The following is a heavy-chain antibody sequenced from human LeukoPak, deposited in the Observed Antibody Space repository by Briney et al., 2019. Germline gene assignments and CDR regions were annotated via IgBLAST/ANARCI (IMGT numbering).Heavy chain of an antibody. CDR2: IIPMFGTA. J-gene: IGHJ5*02. D-gene: IGHD2-2*01. CDR1: GGTFSSYA. V-gene: IGHV1-69*01. Sequence: SVKVSCKASGGTFSSYAISWVRQAPGQGLEWMGGIIPMFGTANYAQRFQGRVTITADEFTSTAYMELSSLRSEDTAVYYCARAGYCSSTTCYHDFDPWGQGTLVTVSS. CDR3: ARAGYCSSTTCYHDFDP.